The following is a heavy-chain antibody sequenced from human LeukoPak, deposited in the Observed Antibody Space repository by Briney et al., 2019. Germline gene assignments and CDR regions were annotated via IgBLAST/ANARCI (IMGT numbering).Heavy chain of an antibody. V-gene: IGHV4-4*07. Sequence: PSETLSLTCTVSGGSIRSYYWSWIRHPPGTGLEWIGRIYTSGSTNYNPSLKSRVTMSVDTSKNQFSLKLSSVTAADTAVYYCARVSVFYGMDVWGQGTTVTVSS. D-gene: IGHD3-10*01. CDR3: ARVSVFYGMDV. CDR1: GGSIRSYY. J-gene: IGHJ6*02. CDR2: IYTSGST.